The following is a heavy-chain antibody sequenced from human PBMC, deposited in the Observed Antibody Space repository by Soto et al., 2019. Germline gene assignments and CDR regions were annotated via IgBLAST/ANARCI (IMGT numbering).Heavy chain of an antibody. CDR1: GFTFSSYA. CDR3: ERDDGYCISTSCYEGGGNWFDP. J-gene: IGHJ5*02. D-gene: IGHD2-2*01. CDR2: ISYDGSNK. V-gene: IGHV3-30-3*01. Sequence: QVQLVESGGGVVQPGRSLRLSCAASGFTFSSYAMHWVRQAPGKGLEWVAVISYDGSNKYYADSVKGRFTISRDNSKNTLYLQMNSLRAEDTAVYYCERDDGYCISTSCYEGGGNWFDPWGQGTLVTVSS.